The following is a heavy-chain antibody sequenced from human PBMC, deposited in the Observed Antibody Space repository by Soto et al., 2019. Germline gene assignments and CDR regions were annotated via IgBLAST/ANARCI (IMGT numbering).Heavy chain of an antibody. D-gene: IGHD3-10*01. CDR1: GFTFSSYP. V-gene: IGHV3-30-3*01. Sequence: LRLSCSASGFTFSSYPLHWVRLAPGKGLEWVAVTSYDGTTNHYADSVKGRFTVSRDNPRNTLYLEMSSLTTEDTAVYYCARTFDMVSYYFDSWGQGTLVTVSS. CDR3: ARTFDMVSYYFDS. J-gene: IGHJ4*02. CDR2: TSYDGTTN.